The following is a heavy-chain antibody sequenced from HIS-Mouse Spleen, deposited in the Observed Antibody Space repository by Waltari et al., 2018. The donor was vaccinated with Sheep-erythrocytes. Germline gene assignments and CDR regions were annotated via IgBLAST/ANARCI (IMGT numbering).Heavy chain of an antibody. V-gene: IGHV3-21*01. CDR1: GFTFSSYS. D-gene: IGHD3-10*01. J-gene: IGHJ4*02. Sequence: EVQLVESGGGLVKPGGSLRLSCAASGFTFSSYSMNWVRQAPGKGLEGVSSISSSSSYIYYADSVKGRFTISRDNAKNSLYLQMNSLRAEDTAVYYCARDRGGYFDYWGQGTLVTVSS. CDR3: ARDRGGYFDY. CDR2: ISSSSSYI.